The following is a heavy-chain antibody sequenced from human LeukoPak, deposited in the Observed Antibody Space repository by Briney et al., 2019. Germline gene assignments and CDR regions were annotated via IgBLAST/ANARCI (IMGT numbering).Heavy chain of an antibody. Sequence: GGSLRLSCAASGLTFSTYAMTWVRQAPGKGLEWVSTLSDSGGSTYYADSVKGRFTIFRDNSKNTLYLEVNSLRAEDTAVYYCASRSTTAFHYWGQGTLVTVSS. V-gene: IGHV3-23*01. J-gene: IGHJ4*02. CDR2: LSDSGGST. CDR1: GLTFSTYA. CDR3: ASRSTTAFHY. D-gene: IGHD5/OR15-5a*01.